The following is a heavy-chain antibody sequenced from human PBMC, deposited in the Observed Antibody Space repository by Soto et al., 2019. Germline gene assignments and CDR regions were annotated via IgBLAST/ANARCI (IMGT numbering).Heavy chain of an antibody. CDR3: ARFSGPLRYYYYYAMDV. CDR1: GYSFTTYW. CDR2: IYPDDSDT. V-gene: IGHV5-51*01. J-gene: IGHJ6*02. Sequence: PGESLKISCKGSGYSFTTYWIGWVRQMPGKGLDGMGIIYPDDSDTRYRPSFQGLVTISADRSISTAYLQWSSLSASDTAMYYCARFSGPLRYYYYYAMDVWGQGTTVTVSS. D-gene: IGHD1-26*01.